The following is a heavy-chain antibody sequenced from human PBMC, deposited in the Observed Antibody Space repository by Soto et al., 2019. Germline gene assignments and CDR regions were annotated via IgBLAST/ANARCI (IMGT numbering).Heavy chain of an antibody. CDR3: ARHRASYDFWTGPSLDY. J-gene: IGHJ4*02. CDR2: IYPGDSDT. CDR1: GYSFTSYW. D-gene: IGHD3-3*01. V-gene: IGHV5-51*01. Sequence: GESLKISCKGSGYSFTSYWIGWVRQMPGKGLEWMGIIYPGDSDTRYSPSFQGQVTISADKSISTAYLQWSSLKASDSAMYYCARHRASYDFWTGPSLDYWGQGTLVTVSS.